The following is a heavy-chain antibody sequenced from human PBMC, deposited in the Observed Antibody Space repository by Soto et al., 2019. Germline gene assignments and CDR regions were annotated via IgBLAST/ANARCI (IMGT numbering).Heavy chain of an antibody. CDR3: ARRGGSSSGYYYYAMDV. J-gene: IGHJ6*02. V-gene: IGHV4-31*03. CDR1: IDSINSGGYY. CDR2: IYSNGDT. D-gene: IGHD6-6*01. Sequence: TRSLSCSCSIDSINSGGYYWSCILQHPWEGLEWIGYIYSNGDTYYNPSLKSRVTISVDTSKNQFSLNLTSVTAADTAVYYCARRGGSSSGYYYYAMDVWGQGTTVTVSS.